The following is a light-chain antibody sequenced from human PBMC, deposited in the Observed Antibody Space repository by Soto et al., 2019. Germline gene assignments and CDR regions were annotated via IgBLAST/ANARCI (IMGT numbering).Light chain of an antibody. V-gene: IGKV3-20*01. CDR2: GAS. J-gene: IGKJ2*01. CDR1: QSVSSSY. CDR3: QQYDGSLPYT. Sequence: EIVLTQSPGTLSLSPGERATLSYRASQSVSSSYLAWYQQKPGQAPRLLIYGASSRATGIPDRFSGSGSGTDFTLTISRLEPEDFAVYYCQQYDGSLPYTFGQGTKLEIK.